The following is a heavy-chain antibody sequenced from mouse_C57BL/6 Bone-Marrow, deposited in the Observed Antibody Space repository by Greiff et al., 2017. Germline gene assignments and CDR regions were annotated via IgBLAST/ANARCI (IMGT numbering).Heavy chain of an antibody. CDR2: IYPRSGTT. D-gene: IGHD2-4*01. V-gene: IGHV1-81*01. CDR3: ARGDDYPFDS. CDR1: GYPFTSYG. J-gene: IGHJ2*01. Sequence: VQLQQSGAELARPGASVTLSCKASGYPFTSYGISWVKQRTGQGLEWIGEIYPRSGTTYYNEKFKGKATLTADKSSSTAYMELRSLTSEDSAVYFCARGDDYPFDSWGQGTTLTVSS.